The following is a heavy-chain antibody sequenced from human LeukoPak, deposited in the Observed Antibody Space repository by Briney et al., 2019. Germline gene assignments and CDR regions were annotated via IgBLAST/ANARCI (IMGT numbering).Heavy chain of an antibody. CDR1: GFTFNSYA. J-gene: IGHJ4*02. Sequence: GGSLRLSCAASGFTFNSYAMSWVRQAPWERLQWVSGISDSGGNTYYADSVRGRFTISRDNSKNTLYLQMNSLRAEDTAVYYCARHRSSWLIDYWGQGTLVIVSS. CDR3: ARHRSSWLIDY. D-gene: IGHD6-6*01. CDR2: ISDSGGNT. V-gene: IGHV3-23*01.